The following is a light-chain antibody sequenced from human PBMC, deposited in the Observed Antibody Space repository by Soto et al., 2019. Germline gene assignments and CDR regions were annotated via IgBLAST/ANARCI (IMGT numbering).Light chain of an antibody. CDR1: SSDVGGYNY. Sequence: QSALTQPASVSGSPGQSITISCTGTSSDVGGYNYVSWYQQHPGKAPKLMIYELRNRPSGVSNRLSGSKSGNTASLTISGLQAEDEADYYCSSYTSSSTLVVFGTGTKGTVL. CDR2: ELR. V-gene: IGLV2-14*01. J-gene: IGLJ1*01. CDR3: SSYTSSSTLVV.